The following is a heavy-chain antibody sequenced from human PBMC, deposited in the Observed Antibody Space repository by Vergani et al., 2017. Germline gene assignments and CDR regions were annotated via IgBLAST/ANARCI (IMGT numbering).Heavy chain of an antibody. CDR3: AKSGWLQHFGAHYFDS. D-gene: IGHD5-24*01. CDR1: GFTFRDFY. CDR2: LTASGSGI. Sequence: QVQLVESGGTLVKPGGSLRLSCAASGFTFRDFYMTWIRQVPGKGLEWVSGLTASGSGISYADSVRGRFTISRDNSKNTLFLQMDSLRAEDTAVYYCAKSGWLQHFGAHYFDSWGQGILVTVSS. V-gene: IGHV3-11*04. J-gene: IGHJ4*02.